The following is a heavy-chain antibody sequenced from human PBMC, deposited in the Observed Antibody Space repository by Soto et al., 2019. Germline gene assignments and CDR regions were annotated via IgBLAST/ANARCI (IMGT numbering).Heavy chain of an antibody. V-gene: IGHV3-48*03. Sequence: PGGSLRLSCAASGFTFSSYEINWVRQAPGKGLEWVSYISSSGSTIFYADSVKGRFTISRDNAKNSLSLQMNSLRAEDTAVYYCARRYCSSTSCYLPFDYWGQGTLVTVSS. CDR2: ISSSGSTI. CDR3: ARRYCSSTSCYLPFDY. D-gene: IGHD2-2*01. CDR1: GFTFSSYE. J-gene: IGHJ4*02.